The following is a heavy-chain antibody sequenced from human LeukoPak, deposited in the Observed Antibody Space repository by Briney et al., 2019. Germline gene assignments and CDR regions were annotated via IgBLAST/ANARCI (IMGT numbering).Heavy chain of an antibody. J-gene: IGHJ4*02. CDR3: ARATWELHDY. CDR2: IFDNGST. V-gene: IGHV4-59*01. D-gene: IGHD1-26*01. CDR1: SGSISSYY. Sequence: PSETLSLTCSVSSGSISSYYWSWIRQSPGQGLEWIGNIFDNGSTNYNPSLKSRVTISVDTSKDQFSLKLSSVTAADTAVYYCARATWELHDYWGQGTLVTVSS.